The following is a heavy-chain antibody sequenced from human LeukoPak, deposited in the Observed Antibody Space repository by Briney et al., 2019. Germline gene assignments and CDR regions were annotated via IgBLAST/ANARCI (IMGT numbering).Heavy chain of an antibody. D-gene: IGHD3-9*01. CDR2: FDPEDGET. V-gene: IGHV1-24*01. J-gene: IGHJ5*02. CDR1: GYTLTELS. CDR3: ATLGYGILTGYYPNWFDP. Sequence: ASVKVSCKVSGYTLTELSMHWVRQPLGKGLGWRGGFDPEDGETIYAQKFQGRVTMTEDTSTDTAYMELSSLRSEDTAVYYCATLGYGILTGYYPNWFDPWGQGTLVTVSS.